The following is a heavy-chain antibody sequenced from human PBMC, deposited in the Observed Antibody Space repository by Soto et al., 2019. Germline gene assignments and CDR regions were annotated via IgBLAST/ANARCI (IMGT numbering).Heavy chain of an antibody. CDR2: ISGSGSPT. Sequence: GGSLRLSCAASGFPFSSYAMTWVRQDPGRGLQWVSAISGSGSPTYYADSVKGRFTISRDNSKNTLYLQMNSLRADDTAVYYCARDMSGGTYNYYYGMDVWGQGTTVTVSS. CDR3: ARDMSGGTYNYYYGMDV. D-gene: IGHD1-26*01. V-gene: IGHV3-23*01. J-gene: IGHJ6*02. CDR1: GFPFSSYA.